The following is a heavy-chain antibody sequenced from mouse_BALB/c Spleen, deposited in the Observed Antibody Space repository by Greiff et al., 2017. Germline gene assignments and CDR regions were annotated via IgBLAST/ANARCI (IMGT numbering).Heavy chain of an antibody. CDR2: ISYSGST. D-gene: IGHD1-1*01. V-gene: IGHV3-8*02. CDR3: ARSGYGSSNYCFDY. Sequence: EVKLMESGPSLVKPSQTLSLTCSVTGDSITSGYWNWIRKFPGNKLEYMGYISYSGSTYYNPSLKSRISITRDTSKNQYYLQLNSVTTEDTATYYCARSGYGSSNYCFDYWGQGTTLTVSS. J-gene: IGHJ2*01. CDR1: GDSITSGY.